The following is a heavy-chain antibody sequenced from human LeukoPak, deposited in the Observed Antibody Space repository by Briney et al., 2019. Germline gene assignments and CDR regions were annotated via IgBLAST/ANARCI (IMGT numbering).Heavy chain of an antibody. D-gene: IGHD6-19*01. CDR1: GFTFSSYT. V-gene: IGHV3-23*01. CDR2: ISGSGGST. CDR3: AKHLSGWSYYYYGMDV. Sequence: PGGSLRLSCAASGFTFSSYTMSWVRQAPGKGLEWVSAISGSGGSTYYADFVKGRFTISRDNSKNTLYLQMNSLRAEDTAVYYCAKHLSGWSYYYYGMDVWGQGTTVTVSS. J-gene: IGHJ6*02.